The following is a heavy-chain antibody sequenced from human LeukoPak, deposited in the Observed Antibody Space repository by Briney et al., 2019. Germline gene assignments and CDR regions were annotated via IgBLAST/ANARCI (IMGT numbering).Heavy chain of an antibody. D-gene: IGHD3-10*01. V-gene: IGHV3-49*04. CDR1: GFTYGDYA. J-gene: IGHJ5*02. CDR3: TRARLWFGELPNWFDP. Sequence: PGGSLRLSCTASGFTYGDYAMSWVRQAPGKGLEWVGFIRSKAYGGTTEYAASVKGRFTISRDDSKSIAYLQMNSLKTEDTAVYYCTRARLWFGELPNWFDPWGQGTLVTVSS. CDR2: IRSKAYGGTT.